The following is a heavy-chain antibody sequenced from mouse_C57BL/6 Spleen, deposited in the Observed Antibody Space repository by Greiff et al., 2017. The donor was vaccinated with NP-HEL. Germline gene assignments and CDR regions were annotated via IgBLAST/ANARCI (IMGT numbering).Heavy chain of an antibody. CDR2: IDPENGDT. CDR3: TTGASRDWFAY. J-gene: IGHJ3*01. Sequence: VQLQQSGAELVRPGASVKLSCTASGFNIKDDYMHWVKQRPEQGLEWIGWIDPENGDTEYASKFQGKATITADTSSNTAYLQLSSLTSEDTAVYYCTTGASRDWFAYWGQGTLVTVSA. V-gene: IGHV14-4*01. CDR1: GFNIKDDY.